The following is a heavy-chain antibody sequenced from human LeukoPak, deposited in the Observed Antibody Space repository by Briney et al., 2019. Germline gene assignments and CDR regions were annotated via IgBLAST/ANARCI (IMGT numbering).Heavy chain of an antibody. V-gene: IGHV3-43*02. CDR3: AKDMLAVRGVTPIPYGMDV. CDR2: ISGDGGST. CDR1: GFTFDDYA. Sequence: GGSLRLFCAASGFTFDDYAMHWVRQAPGRGLEWVSLISGDGGSTYYADSVKGRFTISRDNSKNSLYLQMNSLRTEDTALYYCAKDMLAVRGVTPIPYGMDVWGQGTTVTVSS. J-gene: IGHJ6*02. D-gene: IGHD3-10*01.